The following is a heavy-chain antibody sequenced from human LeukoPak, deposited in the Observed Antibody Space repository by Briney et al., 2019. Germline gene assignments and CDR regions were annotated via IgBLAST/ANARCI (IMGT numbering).Heavy chain of an antibody. CDR1: GTRFTNYW. V-gene: IGHV5-10-1*01. D-gene: IGHD3-10*01. J-gene: IGHJ4*02. CDR3: ARRYDSGSTIDQ. Sequence: LGEPRNISGQAPGTRFTNYWISWARQMPGKGLEWMGRIDPSDSYTNYSPSCQGHVTISVDKSISTAYLQCSSLKASDTAMYYCARRYDSGSTIDQWGQGTLVTVSS. CDR2: IDPSDSYT.